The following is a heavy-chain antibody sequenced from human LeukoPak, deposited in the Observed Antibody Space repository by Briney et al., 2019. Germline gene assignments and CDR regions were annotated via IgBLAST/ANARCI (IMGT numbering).Heavy chain of an antibody. J-gene: IGHJ4*02. V-gene: IGHV1-69*02. D-gene: IGHD3-10*01. CDR1: GYTFTDYY. CDR3: ARNPPTYYYGSGSPLTGYFDY. Sequence: SVKVSCKASGYTFTDYYMHWVRQAPGQGLEWMGRIIPILGIANYAQKFQGRVTITADKSTSTAYMELSSLRSEDTAVYYCARNPPTYYYGSGSPLTGYFDYWGQGTLVTVSS. CDR2: IIPILGIA.